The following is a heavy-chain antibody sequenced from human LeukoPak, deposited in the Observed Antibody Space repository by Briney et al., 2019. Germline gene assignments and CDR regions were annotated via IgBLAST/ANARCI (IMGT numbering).Heavy chain of an antibody. V-gene: IGHV3-48*03. D-gene: IGHD6-13*01. Sequence: GGSLRLSCAASGFTFNSYEMNWVRQAPGKGLEWVSYISGSGSTIYYADSVKGRFTISRDNAKNSLYLQMNSLRAEDTAVYYCARDLYSSSPDFDYWGQGTLVTVSS. CDR2: ISGSGSTI. J-gene: IGHJ4*02. CDR1: GFTFNSYE. CDR3: ARDLYSSSPDFDY.